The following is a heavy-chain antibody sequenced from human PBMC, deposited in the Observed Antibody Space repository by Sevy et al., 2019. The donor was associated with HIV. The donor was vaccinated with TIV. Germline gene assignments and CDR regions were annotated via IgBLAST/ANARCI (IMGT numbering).Heavy chain of an antibody. J-gene: IGHJ3*02. CDR1: GFTFSTYD. D-gene: IGHD1-20*01. V-gene: IGHV3-30*03. CDR3: ARDPAYITGTTGAFDI. CDR2: ISHDESYR. Sequence: GGSLRLSCAASGFTFSTYDMHWVRQAPGKGLEWVAIISHDESYRYYADSVRGRFSMSRDNSNNIMYLQMNGLSIEDTALYYCARDPAYITGTTGAFDIWGQGTMVTVSS.